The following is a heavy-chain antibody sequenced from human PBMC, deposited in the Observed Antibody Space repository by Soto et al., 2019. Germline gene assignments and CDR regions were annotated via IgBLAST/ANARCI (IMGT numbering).Heavy chain of an antibody. CDR1: GGTFSSYT. CDR2: ISAYNGNT. J-gene: IGHJ6*03. Sequence: GASVKVSCKASGGTFSSYTISWVRQAPGQGLEWMGWISAYNGNTNYAQKLQGRVTMTTDTSTSTAYMELRSLRSDDTAVYYCAREVVVAAQRYYYYYMDVWGKGTTVTVSS. V-gene: IGHV1-18*01. CDR3: AREVVVAAQRYYYYYMDV. D-gene: IGHD2-15*01.